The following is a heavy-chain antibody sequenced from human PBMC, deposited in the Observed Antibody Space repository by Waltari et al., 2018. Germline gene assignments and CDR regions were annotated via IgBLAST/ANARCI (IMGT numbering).Heavy chain of an antibody. J-gene: IGHJ5*02. CDR1: GGSISSGSYY. Sequence: QVQLQESGPGLVKPSQTLSLTCTVSGGSISSGSYYWSWIRQPAGKGLEWIGRIYTSGSTNYNPPLKSRVTISVDTSKNQFSLKLSSVTAADTAVYYCARAQIDDYGGNSWFDPWGQGTLVTVSS. CDR3: ARAQIDDYGGNSWFDP. D-gene: IGHD4-17*01. V-gene: IGHV4-61*02. CDR2: IYTSGST.